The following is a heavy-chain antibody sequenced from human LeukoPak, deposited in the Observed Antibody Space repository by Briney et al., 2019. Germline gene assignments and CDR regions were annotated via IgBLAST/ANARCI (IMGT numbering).Heavy chain of an antibody. CDR3: AREVIDYVDIVTTTYFDY. CDR1: GGSISGYF. V-gene: IGHV4-59*01. CDR2: IYSSGSS. J-gene: IGHJ4*02. D-gene: IGHD5-12*01. Sequence: PSETLSLTCTVSGGSISGYFWSWIRQPPGKGLEWIGYIYSSGSSNYNPSLKSRVTLSVDTSKNQFSLKLSSVTAAGTAVYYCAREVIDYVDIVTTTYFDYWGQGTLVTVSS.